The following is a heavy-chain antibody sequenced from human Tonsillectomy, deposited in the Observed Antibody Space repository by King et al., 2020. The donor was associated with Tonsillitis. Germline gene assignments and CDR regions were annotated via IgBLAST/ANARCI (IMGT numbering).Heavy chain of an antibody. D-gene: IGHD3-9*01. V-gene: IGHV4-39*07. CDR3: ARQREDYNIVTGSTSSFDY. CDR2: MYYSGST. Sequence: QLQESGPGLVKPSETLSLICNVSGASISSTNYFWGWIRQPPGKVLEWIGSMYYSGSTHYNPSLKSRVTISIDTSKNQFSLNLSSVTAADTAVYYCARQREDYNIVTGSTSSFDYWGQGTLVTVSS. J-gene: IGHJ4*02. CDR1: GASISSTNYF.